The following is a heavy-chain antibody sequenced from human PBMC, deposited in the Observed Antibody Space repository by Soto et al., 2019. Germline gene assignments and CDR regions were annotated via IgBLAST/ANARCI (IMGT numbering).Heavy chain of an antibody. CDR2: IRKDTRTT. D-gene: IGHD2-2*01. V-gene: IGHV3-23*01. CDR3: ARDRIWGQPIVAPDSMAIDY. Sequence: EVSLLESGGGLVQPGGSLRLSCAASGFTFSAYSMSWVRQAPGKGLEWISTIRKDTRTTYYVGSVTGRFTISRDNSKNTVYLEMNSHRVEDTALYFSARDRIWGQPIVAPDSMAIDYWGQGTLVTVS. CDR1: GFTFSAYS. J-gene: IGHJ4*02.